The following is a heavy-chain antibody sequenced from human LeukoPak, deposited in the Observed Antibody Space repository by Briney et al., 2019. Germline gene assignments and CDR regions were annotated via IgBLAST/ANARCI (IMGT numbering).Heavy chain of an antibody. Sequence: ASVKVSCKASGYTFTSYGISWVRQAPGQGLEWMGWISGYNGNTNYAQKLQGRVTMTTDTSTSTAYMELRSLRSDDTAVYYCAREGSYSGSYYTSSPGDYWGQGTLVTVSS. CDR3: AREGSYSGSYYTSSPGDY. CDR2: ISGYNGNT. D-gene: IGHD1-26*01. V-gene: IGHV1-18*01. J-gene: IGHJ4*02. CDR1: GYTFTSYG.